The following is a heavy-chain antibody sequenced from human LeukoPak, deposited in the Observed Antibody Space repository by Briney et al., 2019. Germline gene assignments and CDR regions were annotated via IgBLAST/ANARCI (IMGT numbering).Heavy chain of an antibody. CDR1: GFTFSTYA. D-gene: IGHD3-22*01. CDR2: ISGSGGST. CDR3: AKRGYDSSGYYGYFDY. Sequence: PGGSLRLSCAASGFTFSTYAMSWVRQAPGKGLEWVSVISGSGGSTYYADSVKGRFTISRDNSKNTMYLQMNSLRDEDTAAYYCAKRGYDSSGYYGYFDYWGQGMLVTVSS. J-gene: IGHJ4*02. V-gene: IGHV3-23*01.